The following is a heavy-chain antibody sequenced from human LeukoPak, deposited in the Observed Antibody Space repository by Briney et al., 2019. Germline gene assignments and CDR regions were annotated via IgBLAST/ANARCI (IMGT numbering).Heavy chain of an antibody. J-gene: IGHJ4*02. Sequence: PGGSLRLSCAASGFTFSSNGMHWVRQAPGKGLEWVAVISYDGSTTYYADSVRGRFTISRDNSKNTLYLQMNSLRAEDTAVYYCAKWSLTTWGYFDYWGQGTLVTVSS. CDR3: AKWSLTTWGYFDY. CDR2: ISYDGSTT. CDR1: GFTFSSNG. V-gene: IGHV3-30*18. D-gene: IGHD1-14*01.